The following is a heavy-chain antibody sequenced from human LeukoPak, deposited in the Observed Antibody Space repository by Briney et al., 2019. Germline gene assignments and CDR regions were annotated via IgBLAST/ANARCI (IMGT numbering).Heavy chain of an antibody. J-gene: IGHJ3*02. CDR3: ARRSYCSSTSCYADGAFDI. Sequence: GGSLRLSCAASGFTFSSYWMSWVRQAPGKGLEWVANIKQDGSEKYYVDSVKGRFTISRDNAKNSLYLQMNSLRAEDTALYHCARRSYCSSTSCYADGAFDIWGQGTMVTVSS. D-gene: IGHD2-2*01. CDR2: IKQDGSEK. CDR1: GFTFSSYW. V-gene: IGHV3-7*03.